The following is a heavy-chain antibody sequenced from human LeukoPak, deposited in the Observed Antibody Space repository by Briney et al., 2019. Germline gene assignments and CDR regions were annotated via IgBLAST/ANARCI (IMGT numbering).Heavy chain of an antibody. J-gene: IGHJ4*02. Sequence: GGSLRLSCAASGFTFSRYTMHWVRQAPGKGLEYVSAISSNGGSTYYANSVKGRFTISRDNSKNTLYLQMGSLRVEDMAVYYCARGGMGFYDYWGQGTLVTVSS. V-gene: IGHV3-64*01. CDR1: GFTFSRYT. CDR2: ISSNGGST. CDR3: ARGGMGFYDY. D-gene: IGHD3-16*01.